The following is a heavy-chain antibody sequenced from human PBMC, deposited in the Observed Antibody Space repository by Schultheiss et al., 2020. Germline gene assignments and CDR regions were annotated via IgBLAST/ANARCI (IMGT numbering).Heavy chain of an antibody. D-gene: IGHD6-13*01. J-gene: IGHJ5*02. Sequence: ASVKVSCKASGGTFSSYAISWVRQAPGQGLEWMGWISAYNGNTNYAQKIQGRVTMTIDTSTSTAYMELRSLRSDDTAVYYCARHRRLAAAGRGGWFDPWGQGTLVTVSS. CDR2: ISAYNGNT. CDR1: GGTFSSYA. CDR3: ARHRRLAAAGRGGWFDP. V-gene: IGHV1-18*01.